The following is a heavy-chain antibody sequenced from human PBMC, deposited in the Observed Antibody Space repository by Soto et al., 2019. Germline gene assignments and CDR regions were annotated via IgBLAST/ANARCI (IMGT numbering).Heavy chain of an antibody. CDR1: GYTFTSYY. V-gene: IGHV1-46*03. Sequence: ASVKVSCKASGYTFTSYYMHWVRQAPGQGLEWMGIINPSGGSTSYAQKFQGRVTMTRDTSTSTVYMELSSLRSEDTAVYYCARDNVGYGVGSWFDPWGQGTLVTVSS. CDR2: INPSGGST. D-gene: IGHD4-17*01. CDR3: ARDNVGYGVGSWFDP. J-gene: IGHJ5*02.